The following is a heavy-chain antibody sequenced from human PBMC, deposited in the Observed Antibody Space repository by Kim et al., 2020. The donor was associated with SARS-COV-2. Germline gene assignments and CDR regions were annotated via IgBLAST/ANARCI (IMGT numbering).Heavy chain of an antibody. CDR1: GFTFSNAW. J-gene: IGHJ6*02. D-gene: IGHD3-10*01. CDR2: IKSKTDGGTT. V-gene: IGHV3-15*01. Sequence: GGSLRLSCAASGFTFSNAWMSWVRQAPGKGLEWVGRIKSKTDGGTTDYAAPVKGRFTISRDDSKNTLYLQMNSLKTEDTAVYYCTPASGGVRGRGYYYYGMDVWGQGTTVTVSS. CDR3: TPASGGVRGRGYYYYGMDV.